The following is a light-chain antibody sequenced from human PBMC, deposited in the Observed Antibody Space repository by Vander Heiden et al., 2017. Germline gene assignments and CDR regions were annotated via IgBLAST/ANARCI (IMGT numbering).Light chain of an antibody. CDR1: SSDVGGYNY. V-gene: IGLV2-14*01. J-gene: IGLJ2*01. Sequence: QSALTQPASVSASPGQSITISCTGTSSDVGGYNYVSWYQQHPGKAPKLMIYDVSKRPAGVSSRFSGSKSGNTASLTISGLQAEDEADYYCSSYTSSSTLVFGGGTKLTVL. CDR3: SSYTSSSTLV. CDR2: DVS.